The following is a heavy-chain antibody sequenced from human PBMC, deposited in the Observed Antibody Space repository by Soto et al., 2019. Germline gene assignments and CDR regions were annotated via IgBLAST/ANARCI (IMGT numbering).Heavy chain of an antibody. V-gene: IGHV1-69*13. Sequence: SVKVSCKASGGHFSSYDISWVQQGPGEGLEWMGGLIPLFGTANYAQKFQGRVTITADESTSTAYMELSSLRSEDTSVYYCARDRRAYCGGDCYNSHYYYYGMYVWGQETTVAVSS. CDR3: ARDRRAYCGGDCYNSHYYYYGMYV. CDR2: LIPLFGTA. D-gene: IGHD2-21*02. CDR1: GGHFSSYD. J-gene: IGHJ6*02.